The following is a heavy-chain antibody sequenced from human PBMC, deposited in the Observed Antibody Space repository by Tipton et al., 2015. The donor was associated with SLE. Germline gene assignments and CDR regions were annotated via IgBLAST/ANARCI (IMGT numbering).Heavy chain of an antibody. V-gene: IGHV3-53*04. J-gene: IGHJ4*02. Sequence: QLVQSGGGLVQPGGSLRLSCAASGFTVSSNYMSWVRQAPGKGLEWVSVIYSGGSTYYADSVKGRFTISRHNSKNTLYLQMNSLRAEDTAVYYCARGYYYDSSGPGDYFDYWGQGTLVTVSS. CDR3: ARGYYYDSSGPGDYFDY. CDR2: IYSGGST. CDR1: GFTVSSNY. D-gene: IGHD3-22*01.